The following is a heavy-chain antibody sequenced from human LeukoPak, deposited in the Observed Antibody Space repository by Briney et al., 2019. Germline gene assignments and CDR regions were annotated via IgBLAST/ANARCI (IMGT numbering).Heavy chain of an antibody. D-gene: IGHD2-15*01. Sequence: PGGSLRLSCAASGFTFSNYAMSWVRQAPGKGLEWVSAISGIGVGIYYADSVKGRFTISRDNSKNTLYLQMNSLRAEDTALYYCAKDHCSGGSCYHSHFDYWGQGTLVTVSS. CDR2: ISGIGVGI. CDR3: AKDHCSGGSCYHSHFDY. V-gene: IGHV3-23*01. J-gene: IGHJ4*02. CDR1: GFTFSNYA.